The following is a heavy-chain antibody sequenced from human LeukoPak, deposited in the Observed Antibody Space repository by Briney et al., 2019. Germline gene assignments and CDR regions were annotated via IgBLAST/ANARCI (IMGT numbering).Heavy chain of an antibody. D-gene: IGHD2-15*01. Sequence: PSETLSLTCAVYGGSFSGYYWSWIRQPPGKGLEWIGEINHSGSTNYNPSLQSRVTISADTSKNQFSLNLRSVIAADTAVYYCTRGLRLGHCSGGSCYYWFDPWGQGTRVTVSS. V-gene: IGHV4-34*01. CDR2: INHSGST. CDR1: GGSFSGYY. CDR3: TRGLRLGHCSGGSCYYWFDP. J-gene: IGHJ5*02.